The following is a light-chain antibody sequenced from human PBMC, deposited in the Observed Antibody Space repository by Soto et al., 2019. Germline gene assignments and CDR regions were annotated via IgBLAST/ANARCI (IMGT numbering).Light chain of an antibody. CDR2: DVT. V-gene: IGLV2-14*01. J-gene: IGLJ2*01. CDR1: SSDVATYNY. Sequence: QSALTQPDSVSGSPGQSITISCTGTSSDVATYNYVSWYRQHPGKAPKLIIYDVTNRPSGVSNRFSASKSGNTASLTLSGLQAEDEADYYCSSFTTTGTEVFGGGTKLTVL. CDR3: SSFTTTGTEV.